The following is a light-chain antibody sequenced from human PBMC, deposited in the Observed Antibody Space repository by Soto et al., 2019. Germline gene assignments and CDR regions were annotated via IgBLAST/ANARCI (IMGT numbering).Light chain of an antibody. Sequence: QSVLTQPASVSGSPGQSITISCTGTNSDIGGYNFVSWYQQHPDKAPKLMIYEVSHRPSGVSNRFSGSKSGNTASLTISGLQAEDEATYYCSSYRRTTTLVFGGGTKLTVL. CDR3: SSYRRTTTLV. CDR1: NSDIGGYNF. J-gene: IGLJ2*01. V-gene: IGLV2-14*01. CDR2: EVS.